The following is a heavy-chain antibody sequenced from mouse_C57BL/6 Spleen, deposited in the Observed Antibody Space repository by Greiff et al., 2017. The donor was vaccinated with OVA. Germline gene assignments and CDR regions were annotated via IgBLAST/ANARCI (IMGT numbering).Heavy chain of an antibody. Sequence: VQLQQPGAELVMPGASVKLSCKASGYTFTSYWMHWVKLRPGQGLEWIGEIDPSDSYTNYNQKFKGKSTLTVDKSSSTAYMQLGSLKSEDSAVYDCAREGGRNWYFDVWGKGTTVTVSS. CDR2: IDPSDSYT. V-gene: IGHV1-69*01. J-gene: IGHJ1*03. CDR1: GYTFTSYW. CDR3: AREGGRNWYFDV.